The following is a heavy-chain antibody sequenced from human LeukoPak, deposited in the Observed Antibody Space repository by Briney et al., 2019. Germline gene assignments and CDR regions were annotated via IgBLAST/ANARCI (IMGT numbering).Heavy chain of an antibody. J-gene: IGHJ4*02. Sequence: GGSLRLSCAASGFTFSSYWMHWVRQAPGKGLVWVSRINSDGSSTSYADSVKGRFTISRDNAKNSLYLQMNSLRAEDTAVYYCARDIYYYDSSGYRNYWGQGTLVTVSS. CDR2: INSDGSST. V-gene: IGHV3-74*01. CDR3: ARDIYYYDSSGYRNY. D-gene: IGHD3-22*01. CDR1: GFTFSSYW.